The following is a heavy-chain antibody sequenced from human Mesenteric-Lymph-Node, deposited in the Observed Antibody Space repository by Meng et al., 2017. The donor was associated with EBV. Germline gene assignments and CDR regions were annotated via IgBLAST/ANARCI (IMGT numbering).Heavy chain of an antibody. Sequence: QMQLEESGRGLVKPSDTLSLTCTVSAIGSANYWSWIRQPPGKGLEWVGYIYYSGNTYSNPSLKSRLTMSIDTSKGQFSLKLASVTAADTAVYYCARLIYSGNNYPTVFDYWGQGTLVTVSS. V-gene: IGHV4-30-4*01. CDR3: ARLIYSGNNYPTVFDY. CDR2: IYYSGNT. J-gene: IGHJ4*02. D-gene: IGHD5-12*01. CDR1: AIGSANY.